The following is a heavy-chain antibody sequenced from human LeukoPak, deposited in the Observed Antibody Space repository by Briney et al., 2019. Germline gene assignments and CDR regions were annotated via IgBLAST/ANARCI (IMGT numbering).Heavy chain of an antibody. CDR3: ARGTMVRAPMDV. J-gene: IGHJ6*02. D-gene: IGHD3-10*01. CDR1: GNSISKFA. Sequence: SVKVSCKASGNSISKFAVSWVRQAPGQGLEWMGGIIPLFGTADYPQKFQGRVTITADESTSTAYMELSSLRSEDTAVYYCARGTMVRAPMDVWGQGTTVTVSS. V-gene: IGHV1-69*13. CDR2: IIPLFGTA.